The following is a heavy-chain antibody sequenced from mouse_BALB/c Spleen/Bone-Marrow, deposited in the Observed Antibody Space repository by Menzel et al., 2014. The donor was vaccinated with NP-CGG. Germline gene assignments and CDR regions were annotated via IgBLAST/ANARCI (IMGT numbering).Heavy chain of an antibody. V-gene: IGHV10-1*02. CDR2: IRSKSNNYAT. CDR3: VRHSYYYGSSYYAMDY. D-gene: IGHD1-1*01. J-gene: IGHJ4*01. Sequence: EVKLQESGGGLVQPKGSSKLSCAASGFTFNTYAMNWVRQAPGKGLEWVARIRSKSNNYATYYADSVKDRFTISRDDSQSMLYLQMNNLKTEDTAMYYCVRHSYYYGSSYYAMDYWGQGTSVTVSS. CDR1: GFTFNTYA.